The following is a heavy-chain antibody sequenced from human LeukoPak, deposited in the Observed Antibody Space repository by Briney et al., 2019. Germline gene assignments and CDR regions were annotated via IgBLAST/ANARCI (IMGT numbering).Heavy chain of an antibody. D-gene: IGHD6-13*01. V-gene: IGHV3-33*08. CDR3: ARDSTVAAGDY. Sequence: TGGSLRLSCAASGFTFSSGMHWVRQAPGKGLEWVAVIWYDGSNKYYADSVKGRFTISRDNSKNTLYLQMNSLRAEDTAVYYCARDSTVAAGDYWGQGTLVTVSS. CDR1: GFTFSSG. CDR2: IWYDGSNK. J-gene: IGHJ4*02.